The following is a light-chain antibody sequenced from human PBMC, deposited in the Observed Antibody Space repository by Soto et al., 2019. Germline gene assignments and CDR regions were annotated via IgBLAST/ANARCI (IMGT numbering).Light chain of an antibody. J-gene: IGLJ3*02. V-gene: IGLV2-14*01. CDR2: EVS. CDR1: SSDVGDYNY. CDR3: SSYTSSSTLV. Sequence: QSVLTQPASVSGSPGQSITISCTGTSSDVGDYNYVSWYQQHPGKAPKLMIYEVSNRPSGVSKRFSGSKSGNTASLTISGLQAEDEADYYCSSYTSSSTLVFGGGTKLTVL.